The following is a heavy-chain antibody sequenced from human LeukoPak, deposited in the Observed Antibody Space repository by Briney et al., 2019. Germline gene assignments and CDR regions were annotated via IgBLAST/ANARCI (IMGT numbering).Heavy chain of an antibody. CDR1: GYTFTGYY. D-gene: IGHD3-9*01. Sequence: GASVKVSCKASGYTFTGYYMHWVRQAPGQGLEWMGGIIPILGTANYAQKFQGRVTITADKSTSTAYMELSSLRSEDTAVYYCARAVVLRYFDWLLHNWFDPWGQGTLVTVSS. CDR3: ARAVVLRYFDWLLHNWFDP. V-gene: IGHV1-69*10. CDR2: IIPILGTA. J-gene: IGHJ5*02.